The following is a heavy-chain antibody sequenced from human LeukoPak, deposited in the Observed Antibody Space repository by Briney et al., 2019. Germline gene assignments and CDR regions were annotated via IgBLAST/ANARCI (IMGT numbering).Heavy chain of an antibody. CDR2: IYYSGST. J-gene: IGHJ4*02. CDR1: GGSVSNGSYY. V-gene: IGHV4-61*01. D-gene: IGHD3-10*01. CDR3: ARGRWGGSGSYYDY. Sequence: SETLSLTCTVSGGSVSNGSYYWSWIRQPPGKGLEWIGYIYYSGSTNYNPSLKSRVTISVDTSKNQFSLKLSSVTAADTAVYYCARGRWGGSGSYYDYWGQGTLVTVSS.